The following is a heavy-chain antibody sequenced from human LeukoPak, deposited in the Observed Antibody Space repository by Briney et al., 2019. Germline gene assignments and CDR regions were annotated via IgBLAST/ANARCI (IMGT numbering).Heavy chain of an antibody. CDR2: IWYDGSNK. V-gene: IGHV3-30*02. J-gene: IGHJ4*02. D-gene: IGHD1-26*01. Sequence: GRSLRLACAASGFTFSSYGMHWVRQAPGKGLEWVAFIWYDGSNKYYADSVKGRFTISRDSSKNTLYLQMNSLRAEDTAVYYCAKSASGSIDYGGQGPLVTVSS. CDR3: AKSASGSIDY. CDR1: GFTFSSYG.